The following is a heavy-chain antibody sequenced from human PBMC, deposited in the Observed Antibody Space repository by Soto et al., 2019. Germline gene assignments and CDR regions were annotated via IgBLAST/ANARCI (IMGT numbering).Heavy chain of an antibody. J-gene: IGHJ5*02. D-gene: IGHD3-16*01. Sequence: QVQLVQSGAEVKKPGASVKVSCKASGYTFTSYDINWVRQATGKGLEWRGWMNPNSGNTGFAQKFKGRVTMTRNTSISTAYMELSSLRSEDTAVYYCARETVSWFDPWGQGTLVTVSS. CDR1: GYTFTSYD. V-gene: IGHV1-8*01. CDR2: MNPNSGNT. CDR3: ARETVSWFDP.